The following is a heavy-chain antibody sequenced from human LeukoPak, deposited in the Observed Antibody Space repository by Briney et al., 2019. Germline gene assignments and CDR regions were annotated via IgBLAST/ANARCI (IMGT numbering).Heavy chain of an antibody. D-gene: IGHD3-3*01. Sequence: ASVKVSCKASGYTFTSYDINWARQATGQGLEWMGWMNPNSGNTGYAQKFQGRVTMTRNTSISTAYMELSSLRSEDTAVYYCARGVLDFWSGYLGGYYFDYWGQGTLVTVSS. CDR3: ARGVLDFWSGYLGGYYFDY. CDR2: MNPNSGNT. CDR1: GYTFTSYD. V-gene: IGHV1-8*01. J-gene: IGHJ4*02.